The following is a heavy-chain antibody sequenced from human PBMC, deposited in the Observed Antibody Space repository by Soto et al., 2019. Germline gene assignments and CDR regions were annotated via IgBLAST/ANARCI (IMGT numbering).Heavy chain of an antibody. CDR3: ARHPYSSSWYNWFDP. D-gene: IGHD6-13*01. V-gene: IGHV5-10-1*01. CDR1: GYSFTSYW. Sequence: PGESLKISCKGSGYSFTSYWISWVRQMPGKGLEWMGRIDPSDSYTNYSPSFQGHVTISADKSISTAYLQWSSLKASDTAMYYCARHPYSSSWYNWFDPWGQGTLVTVSS. CDR2: IDPSDSYT. J-gene: IGHJ5*02.